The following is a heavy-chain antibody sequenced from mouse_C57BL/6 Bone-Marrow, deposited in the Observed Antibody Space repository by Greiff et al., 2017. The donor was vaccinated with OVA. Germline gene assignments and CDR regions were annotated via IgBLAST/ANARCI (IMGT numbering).Heavy chain of an antibody. CDR3: ARESWDVYFDY. V-gene: IGHV5-4*01. CDR1: GFTFSSYA. J-gene: IGHJ2*01. Sequence: EVQLVESGGGLVKPGGSLKLSCAASGFTFSSYAMSWVRQTPEKRLEWVATISDGGSYTYYPDNVKGRFTISRDNAKNILYLQMSHLKSEDTAMYYCARESWDVYFDYWGQGTTLTVSS. D-gene: IGHD4-1*01. CDR2: ISDGGSYT.